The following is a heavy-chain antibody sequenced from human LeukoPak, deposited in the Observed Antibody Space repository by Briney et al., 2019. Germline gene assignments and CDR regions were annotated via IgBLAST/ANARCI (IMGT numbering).Heavy chain of an antibody. CDR2: ISSSDSTI. CDR3: ARDYGGSSPFDY. J-gene: IGHJ4*02. CDR1: GFTFSSYE. D-gene: IGHD4-23*01. Sequence: PGGSLRLSCAASGFTFSSYEMHWVRQAPGKGLVWVSYISSSDSTIYYADSVKGRFTISRDNAKNSLYLQMNSLRAEDTAVYYCARDYGGSSPFDYWGQGTLVTVSS. V-gene: IGHV3-48*03.